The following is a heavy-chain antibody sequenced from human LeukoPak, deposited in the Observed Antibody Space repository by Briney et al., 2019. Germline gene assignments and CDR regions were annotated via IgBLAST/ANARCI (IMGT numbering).Heavy chain of an antibody. V-gene: IGHV3-48*03. CDR1: EFTFSSYD. CDR2: ITGSGGAV. Sequence: HSGGSLRLSCAASEFTFSSYDIIWVRQAPGKGLEWVSWITGSGGAVKYTDSVKGRFTISRDNAKKSVYLQMNSLRVEDTAVYYCARNGGGLDYWGQGTLVTVSS. CDR3: ARNGGGLDY. J-gene: IGHJ4*02. D-gene: IGHD3-16*01.